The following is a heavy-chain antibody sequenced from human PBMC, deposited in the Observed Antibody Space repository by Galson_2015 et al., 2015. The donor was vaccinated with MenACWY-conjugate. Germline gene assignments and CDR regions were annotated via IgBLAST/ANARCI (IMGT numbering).Heavy chain of an antibody. Sequence: SLRLSCAASGFIFSRYAMHWVRQPPGKGLEWVAVIWYDGSETYYADSVKGRFTISRDNSKNTAYLHMSSLRADDTAMSYCFPLNSGLNYWGQGTLVTVSS. J-gene: IGHJ4*02. CDR3: FPLNSGLNY. CDR1: GFIFSRYA. CDR2: IWYDGSET. V-gene: IGHV3-33*01. D-gene: IGHD1-26*01.